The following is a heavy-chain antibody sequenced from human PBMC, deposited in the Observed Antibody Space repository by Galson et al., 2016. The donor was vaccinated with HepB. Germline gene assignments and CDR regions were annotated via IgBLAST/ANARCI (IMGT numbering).Heavy chain of an antibody. CDR2: INHSGTT. Sequence: SETLSLTCAVYGGSLSGYFWAWIRQSPGKGLEWIGEINHSGTTHDNPSLQSRVTMSVDTSKNQFSLKLASVTAADTAVYYCARGDAKCISKNCYDVFDVWAQGTVVTVSS. CDR3: ARGDAKCISKNCYDVFDV. V-gene: IGHV4-34*01. D-gene: IGHD3-3*02. CDR1: GGSLSGYF. J-gene: IGHJ3*01.